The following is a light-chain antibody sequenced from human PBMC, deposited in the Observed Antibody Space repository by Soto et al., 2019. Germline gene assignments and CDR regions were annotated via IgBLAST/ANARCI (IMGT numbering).Light chain of an antibody. CDR1: QSVRTS. CDR3: QQRSDWPVT. J-gene: IGKJ3*01. CDR2: DSS. Sequence: EIVLTQSPATLSLSPGERATLSCRASQSVRTSLAWYQQKPDQAPRLLIYDSSNRAPGIPARFSGSGSGTDFTLTISRLEPEDFAVYYCQQRSDWPVTFGPGTTVDNK. V-gene: IGKV3-11*01.